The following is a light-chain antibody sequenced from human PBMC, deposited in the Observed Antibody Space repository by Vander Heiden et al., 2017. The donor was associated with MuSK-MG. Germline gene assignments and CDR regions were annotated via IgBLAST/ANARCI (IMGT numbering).Light chain of an antibody. CDR1: RSDIGGYDF. J-gene: IGLJ3*02. V-gene: IGLV2-14*03. CDR3: SAYTSRNTWV. Sequence: QSALTQPASVSGSPGQSITISCTGTRSDIGGYDFVSWYQQRPGKAPRLMIYAVSDRPSGVSNRFSGSKSGNPASLSISGLQAEDEADYYCSAYTSRNTWVFGGGTKLTVL. CDR2: AVS.